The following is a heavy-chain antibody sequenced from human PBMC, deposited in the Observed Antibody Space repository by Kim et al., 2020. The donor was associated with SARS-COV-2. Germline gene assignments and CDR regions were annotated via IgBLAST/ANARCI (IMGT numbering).Heavy chain of an antibody. CDR1: GFTFSSYG. Sequence: GGSLRLSCAASGFTFSSYGMHWVRQAPGKGLEWVAVIWYDGSNKYYADSVKGRFTISRDNSKNTLYLQMNSLRAEDTAVYYCARDQVIAAAGRGPFDYWGQGTLVTVSS. J-gene: IGHJ4*02. D-gene: IGHD6-13*01. CDR2: IWYDGSNK. CDR3: ARDQVIAAAGRGPFDY. V-gene: IGHV3-33*01.